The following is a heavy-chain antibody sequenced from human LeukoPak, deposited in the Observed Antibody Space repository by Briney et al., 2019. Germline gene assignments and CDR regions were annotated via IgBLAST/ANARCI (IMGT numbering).Heavy chain of an antibody. V-gene: IGHV4-59*08. J-gene: IGHJ2*01. CDR1: GGSISSYY. D-gene: IGHD5-12*01. CDR2: IYYSGST. Sequence: PSETLSLTCTVSGGSISSYYWSWIRQPPGKGLEWIGYIYYSGSTNYNPSLKSRVTISVDTSKNQFSLKLTSVTAADTAVYYCARHGYSGGSGYFDLCGRGTLVTVSS. CDR3: ARHGYSGGSGYFDL.